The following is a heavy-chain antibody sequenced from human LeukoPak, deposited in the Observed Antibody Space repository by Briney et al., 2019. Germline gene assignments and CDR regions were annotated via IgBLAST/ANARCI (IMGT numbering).Heavy chain of an antibody. V-gene: IGHV4-39*07. J-gene: IGHJ5*02. D-gene: IGHD3-10*01. Sequence: SETLSLTCTVSGGSISSSSYYWGWIRQPPGKGLEWIGSIYYSGSTYYNPSLKSRDTISVDTSKNQFSLKLSSVTAADTAVYYCARGSITMVRGVIVGTNWFDPWGQGTLVTVSS. CDR2: IYYSGST. CDR3: ARGSITMVRGVIVGTNWFDP. CDR1: GGSISSSSYY.